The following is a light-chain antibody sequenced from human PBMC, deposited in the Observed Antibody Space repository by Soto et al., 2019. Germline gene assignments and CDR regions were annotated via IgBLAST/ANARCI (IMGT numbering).Light chain of an antibody. Sequence: EILLTQSPGTLSLSPGERATLACRASQRVSSNYVAWYQQKPGQAPRLLIHGASTRASGIPDRFSGSGSGADFTLTISRLEPEDFAVYYCQLYGSSPRFTFAPGTRVDIK. J-gene: IGKJ3*01. CDR1: QRVSSNY. CDR3: QLYGSSPRFT. V-gene: IGKV3-20*01. CDR2: GAS.